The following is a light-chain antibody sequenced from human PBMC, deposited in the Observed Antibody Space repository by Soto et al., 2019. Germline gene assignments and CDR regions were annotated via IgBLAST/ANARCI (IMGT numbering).Light chain of an antibody. CDR1: SGSIATNY. CDR2: EDT. Sequence: NFMLTQPHSVSASPGKTVTISCTGSSGSIATNYVQWYQQRPGSAPTTVIYEDTQRPSGVPERFSGSIDSSSNSASLTISGLKTADEADYYCQSYDGSNPDVVFGGGTKLTVL. V-gene: IGLV6-57*02. CDR3: QSYDGSNPDVV. J-gene: IGLJ2*01.